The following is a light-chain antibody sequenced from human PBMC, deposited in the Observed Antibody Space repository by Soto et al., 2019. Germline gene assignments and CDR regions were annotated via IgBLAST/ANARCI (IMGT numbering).Light chain of an antibody. Sequence: SYELTQPSSVSVSPGQTARITCSGDVLAKKYARWFQQKPGQAPVLVIYKDNERPSGIPERFSGSTSGTTVTWTISGAQVEDEADYYCNSAAKVVFGGGTKVTVL. J-gene: IGLJ2*01. CDR1: VLAKKY. V-gene: IGLV3-27*01. CDR2: KDN. CDR3: NSAAKVV.